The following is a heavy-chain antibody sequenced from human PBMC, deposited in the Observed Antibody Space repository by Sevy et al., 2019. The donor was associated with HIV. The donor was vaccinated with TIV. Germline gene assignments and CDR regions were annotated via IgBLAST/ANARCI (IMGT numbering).Heavy chain of an antibody. V-gene: IGHV3-23*01. CDR3: AKDLNNYYDSSGYYAPGY. Sequence: GGSLRLSCAASGFTFSSYAMSWVRQAPGKGLEWVSAISGSGGSTYYADSVKGRFTISRDNSKNTLYLQMNSLRAEDTAVYYCAKDLNNYYDSSGYYAPGYWGQGTLVTVSS. J-gene: IGHJ4*02. CDR1: GFTFSSYA. CDR2: ISGSGGST. D-gene: IGHD3-22*01.